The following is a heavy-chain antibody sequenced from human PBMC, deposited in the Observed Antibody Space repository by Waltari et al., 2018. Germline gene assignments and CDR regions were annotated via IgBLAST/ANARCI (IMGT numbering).Heavy chain of an antibody. D-gene: IGHD4-4*01. CDR3: TIRSTWPTYSAPVDV. CDR2: AGSTVTT. V-gene: IGHV4-59*08. Sequence: GEGLEWIWYGAGSTVTTSFSPSLKSRVTISMDPSKKQFALKLRSVTAADTAVYYCTIRSTWPTYSAPVDVLGQG. J-gene: IGHJ4*02.